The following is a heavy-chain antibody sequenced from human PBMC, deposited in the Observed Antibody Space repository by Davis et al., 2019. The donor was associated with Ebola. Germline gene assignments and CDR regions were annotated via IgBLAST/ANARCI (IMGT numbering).Heavy chain of an antibody. CDR2: IYHSGST. CDR3: ARGTIFGVVKYYYYGMDV. D-gene: IGHD3-3*01. Sequence: MPSETLSLTCAVSGGSISSSNWWSWVRQPPGKGLEWIGEIYHSGSTNYNPSLKSRVTISVDKSKNQFSLKLSSVTAADTAVYYCARGTIFGVVKYYYYGMDVWGQGTTVTVSS. J-gene: IGHJ6*02. CDR1: GGSISSSNW. V-gene: IGHV4-4*02.